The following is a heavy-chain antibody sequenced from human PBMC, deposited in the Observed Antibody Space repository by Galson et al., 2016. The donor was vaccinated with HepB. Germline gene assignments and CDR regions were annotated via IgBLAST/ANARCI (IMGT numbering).Heavy chain of an antibody. Sequence: QSGAEVKKPGESLKISCKGSGDNFATYWIGWVRQVPGKGLEWMGLIYPSDSDTKYSPSFQGQVTISADRSISTAYPQWDSLRASDTAMYYCTRRAVRGLITRHAFEIWGQGTMVTVSS. CDR1: GDNFATYW. CDR2: IYPSDSDT. CDR3: TRRAVRGLITRHAFEI. V-gene: IGHV5-51*01. J-gene: IGHJ3*02. D-gene: IGHD3-10*01.